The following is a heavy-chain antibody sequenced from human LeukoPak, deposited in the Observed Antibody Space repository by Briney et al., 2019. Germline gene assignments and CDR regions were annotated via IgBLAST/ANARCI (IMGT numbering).Heavy chain of an antibody. CDR2: ISPNSGGT. V-gene: IGHV1-2*02. CDR1: GYTFTVYY. J-gene: IGHJ2*01. D-gene: IGHD7-27*01. Sequence: ASVKVSCKASGYTFTVYYIHWVRQAPGQGLEWMGWISPNSGGTDYAQRFQGRVTMTRDTSISTAYMELSSLRSDDTAVYYCAIQPWGSGNNWYFDLWGRGTLVTVSS. CDR3: AIQPWGSGNNWYFDL.